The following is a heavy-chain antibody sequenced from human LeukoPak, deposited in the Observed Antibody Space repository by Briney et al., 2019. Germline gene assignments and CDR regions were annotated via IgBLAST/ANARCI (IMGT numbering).Heavy chain of an antibody. D-gene: IGHD3-22*01. CDR2: IYYSGST. CDR3: ARGEAYYDSSGYSYYFDY. J-gene: IGHJ4*02. Sequence: PSETLSLTCTVSGGSIRSSYYYWGWIRQPPGKGLEWIGYIYYSGSTNYNPSLKSRVTISVDTSKNQFSLKLSSVTAADTAVYYCARGEAYYDSSGYSYYFDYWGQGTLVTVSS. CDR1: GGSIRSSYYY. V-gene: IGHV4-61*05.